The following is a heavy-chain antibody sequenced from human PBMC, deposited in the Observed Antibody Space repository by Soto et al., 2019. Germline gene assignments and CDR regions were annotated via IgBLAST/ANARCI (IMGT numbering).Heavy chain of an antibody. Sequence: PGESLKISCKGSGYSFTSYWIGWVRQMPGKGLEWMGIIYPGDSDTRYSPSFQGQVTISADKSISTAYLQWSSLKASDTAMYYCARSTGAGYYGSGSDVWGQGTTVTVSS. CDR2: IYPGDSDT. CDR3: ARSTGAGYYGSGSDV. J-gene: IGHJ6*02. D-gene: IGHD3-10*01. CDR1: GYSFTSYW. V-gene: IGHV5-51*01.